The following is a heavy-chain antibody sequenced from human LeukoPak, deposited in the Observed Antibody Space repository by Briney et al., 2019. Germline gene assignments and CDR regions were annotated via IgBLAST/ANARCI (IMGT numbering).Heavy chain of an antibody. J-gene: IGHJ6*02. V-gene: IGHV3-21*01. CDR2: ISSTTYT. CDR3: ARDGSGWFRDV. D-gene: IGHD6-19*01. CDR1: GFTFSVYS. Sequence: GGSLRLSCAASGFTFSVYSMSWIRQAPEKGLEWVSSISSTTYTYYADSAKGRFTISRDNSKNSLYLQMNSLTAEDTALYYCARDGSGWFRDVWGQGTTVTVSS.